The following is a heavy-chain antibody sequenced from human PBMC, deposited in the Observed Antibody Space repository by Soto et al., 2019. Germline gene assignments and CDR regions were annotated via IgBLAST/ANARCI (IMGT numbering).Heavy chain of an antibody. CDR3: AKGRGSGYAWAFDY. CDR2: FNTYNANT. V-gene: IGHV1-18*01. CDR1: GYTFTSYS. J-gene: IGHJ4*02. D-gene: IGHD5-12*01. Sequence: ASLKVSCKASGYTFTSYSINWVRQAPGQGLEWMGWFNTYNANTNYAQKLQGRVTMTTDTSTSTAYMELRSLRSDDTAVYYCAKGRGSGYAWAFDYWGQGTRVNVS.